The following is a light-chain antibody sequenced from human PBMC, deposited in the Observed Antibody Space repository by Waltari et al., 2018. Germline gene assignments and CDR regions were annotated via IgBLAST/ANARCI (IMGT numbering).Light chain of an antibody. J-gene: IGKJ2*01. CDR3: QQYHDYST. CDR1: QTILTW. CDR2: KAS. V-gene: IGKV1-5*03. Sequence: DTQVTQSPSTLSASVVASVTITCRASQTILTWMAWDQQKPGKAPKLLIYKASRLESGVPSRFSGTASGTEFTLTISSLQPDDSATYYCQQYHDYSTFGQGTKLEIK.